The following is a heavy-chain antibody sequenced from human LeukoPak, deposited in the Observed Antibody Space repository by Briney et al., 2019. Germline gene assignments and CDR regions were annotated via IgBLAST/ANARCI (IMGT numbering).Heavy chain of an antibody. J-gene: IGHJ4*02. CDR1: GFTFSSYG. Sequence: GRSLRLSCAASGFTFSSYGMHWVRQAAGKGLEWVAVISYDGNNKYYAESVKGRFTISRDNPKNTLYLQMNSLRAEDTAVYYCAKGVSSWYPPHFDYWGQGTLITVSS. V-gene: IGHV3-30*18. CDR2: ISYDGNNK. CDR3: AKGVSSWYPPHFDY. D-gene: IGHD6-13*01.